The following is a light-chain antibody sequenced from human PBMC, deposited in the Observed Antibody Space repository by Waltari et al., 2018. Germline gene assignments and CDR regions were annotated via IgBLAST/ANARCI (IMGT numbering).Light chain of an antibody. CDR3: HYFGDSVRT. CDR2: GAS. J-gene: IGKJ1*01. CDR1: QRVSAGY. V-gene: IGKV3-20*01. Sequence: EVVLTQSPGTLSLSPGESATLSCRASQRVSAGYLAWYQQKPGQAPRLLFYGASTRATDVPDRFTGGGSGTNFILTISRLEPEDFATYFCHYFGDSVRTFGHGTRVDIK.